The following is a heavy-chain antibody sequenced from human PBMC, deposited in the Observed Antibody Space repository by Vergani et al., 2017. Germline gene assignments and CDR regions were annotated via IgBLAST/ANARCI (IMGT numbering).Heavy chain of an antibody. V-gene: IGHV4-61*02. CDR2: IYTSGST. CDR3: ARDGGDLGY. D-gene: IGHD2-21*01. CDR1: GGSISSGSYY. Sequence: QVQLQESGPGLVKPSQTLSLTCTVSGGSISSGSYYWSWIRQPAGKGLEWIGRIYTSGSTNYNPSLKSRVTISVDTSKNQFSLKLSSVTAADTAVYYCARDGGDLGYWGQGTLVTVSS. J-gene: IGHJ4*02.